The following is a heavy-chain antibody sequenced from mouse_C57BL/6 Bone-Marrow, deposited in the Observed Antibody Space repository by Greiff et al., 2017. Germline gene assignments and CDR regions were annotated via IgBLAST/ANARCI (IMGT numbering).Heavy chain of an antibody. V-gene: IGHV14-4*01. CDR2: IDPENGDT. Sequence: EVQLQQSGAELVRPGASVKLSCTASGFNIKDDYMNWVKQRPEQGLEWIGWIDPENGDTEYAPKFQGKATLTADTSSNTAYLQLSSLTSEDTAVYYCTTGTSFAYWGQGTLVTVSA. D-gene: IGHD4-1*01. J-gene: IGHJ3*01. CDR1: GFNIKDDY. CDR3: TTGTSFAY.